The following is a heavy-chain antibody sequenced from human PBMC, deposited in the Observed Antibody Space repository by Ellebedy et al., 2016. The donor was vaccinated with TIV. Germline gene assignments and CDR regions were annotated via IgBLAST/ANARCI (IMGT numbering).Heavy chain of an antibody. D-gene: IGHD5-18*01. CDR2: IIPILGIA. J-gene: IGHJ4*02. CDR1: GGTFSSYA. CDR3: VRAEDTAMVSFDY. V-gene: IGHV1-69*04. Sequence: SVKVSCXASGGTFSSYAISWVRQAPGQGLEWMGRIIPILGIANYAQKFQGRVTITADKSTSTAYMELSSLRSEDTAVYYCVRAEDTAMVSFDYWGQGTLVTVSS.